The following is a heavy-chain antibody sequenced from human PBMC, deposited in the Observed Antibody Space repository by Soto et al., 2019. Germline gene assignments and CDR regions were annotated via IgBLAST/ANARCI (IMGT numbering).Heavy chain of an antibody. CDR1: GDSVASSSAA. D-gene: IGHD6-6*01. V-gene: IGHV6-1*01. Sequence: PXQTLSLTCAISGDSVASSSAACNWIRQSPSRGLEWLGRTYYRSKWYNDYAVSVKSRITINPYTSKNQFSLQLNSVTPEDTAVYYSARGYSSSSIGWFDPWGQGTLVTVYS. CDR2: TYYRSKWYN. CDR3: ARGYSSSSIGWFDP. J-gene: IGHJ5*02.